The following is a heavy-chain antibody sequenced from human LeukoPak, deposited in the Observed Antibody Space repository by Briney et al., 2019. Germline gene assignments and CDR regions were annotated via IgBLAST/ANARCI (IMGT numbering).Heavy chain of an antibody. CDR2: ISGSGGST. Sequence: HPGGSLRLSCAASGFTFSSYAMSWVRQAPGKGLEWVSAISGSGGSTYYADSVKGRFTISRDNSKNTLYLQMNSLRAEDTAVYYCAKGQDYGDYEDYWGQGTLVTVSS. CDR3: AKGQDYGDYEDY. V-gene: IGHV3-23*01. J-gene: IGHJ4*02. CDR1: GFTFSSYA. D-gene: IGHD4-17*01.